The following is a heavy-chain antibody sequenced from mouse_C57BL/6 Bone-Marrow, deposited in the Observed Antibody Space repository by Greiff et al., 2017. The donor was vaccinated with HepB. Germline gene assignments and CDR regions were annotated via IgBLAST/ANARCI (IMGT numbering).Heavy chain of an antibody. D-gene: IGHD2-4*01. J-gene: IGHJ4*01. V-gene: IGHV5-2*01. CDR3: ADYDYDRGYYAMDY. Sequence: EVQLQESGGGLVQPGESLKLSCESNEYEFPSHDMSWVRKTPEKRLELVAAINSDGGSTYYPDTMERRFIISRDNTKKTLYLQMSSLRSEDTALYYCADYDYDRGYYAMDYWGQGTSVTVSS. CDR1: EYEFPSHD. CDR2: INSDGGST.